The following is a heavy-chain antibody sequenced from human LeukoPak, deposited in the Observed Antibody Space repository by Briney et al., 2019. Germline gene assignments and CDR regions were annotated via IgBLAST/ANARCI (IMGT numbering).Heavy chain of an antibody. Sequence: ASVKVSCKASGYTFTSYDINWVRQATGQGLELMGWMNPNSGNTGYAQKFQGRVTITRNTSISTAYMELSSLRSEDTAVYYCERGRDCSSTSCYKREIGYWGQGTLVTVSS. CDR2: MNPNSGNT. CDR3: ERGRDCSSTSCYKREIGY. CDR1: GYTFTSYD. J-gene: IGHJ4*02. V-gene: IGHV1-8*03. D-gene: IGHD2-2*01.